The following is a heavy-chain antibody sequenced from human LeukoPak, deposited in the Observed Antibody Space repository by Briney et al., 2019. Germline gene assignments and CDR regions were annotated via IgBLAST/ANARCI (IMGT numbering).Heavy chain of an antibody. CDR3: ARAIFGVVIPGDYYYYMDV. CDR2: IYYSGST. D-gene: IGHD3-3*01. Sequence: SETLSLTCTVSGGSFTSSSYYWGWIRQPPGKGLEWIGSIYYSGSTYYNPSLKSRVTISVDTSKNQFSLKLSSVTAADTAVYYCARAIFGVVIPGDYYYYMDVWGKGTTVTVSS. J-gene: IGHJ6*03. CDR1: GGSFTSSSYY. V-gene: IGHV4-39*07.